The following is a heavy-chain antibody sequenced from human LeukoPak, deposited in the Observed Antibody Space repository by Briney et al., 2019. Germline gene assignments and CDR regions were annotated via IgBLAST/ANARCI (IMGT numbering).Heavy chain of an antibody. Sequence: PGGSLRLSCAASGFTFSSYGMHWVRQAPGKGLEWVAVISYDGSNKYYADSVKGRFTISRDNSKNTLYLQMNSLRAEDTAVYYCARVGGSYGAYYYYGMDVWGQGTTVTVSS. V-gene: IGHV3-30*03. CDR1: GFTFSSYG. D-gene: IGHD1-26*01. CDR2: ISYDGSNK. CDR3: ARVGGSYGAYYYYGMDV. J-gene: IGHJ6*02.